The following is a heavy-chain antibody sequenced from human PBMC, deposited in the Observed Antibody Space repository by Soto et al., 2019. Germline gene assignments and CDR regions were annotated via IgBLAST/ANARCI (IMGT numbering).Heavy chain of an antibody. CDR1: VCTFSSYT. CDR2: IIPILGIA. V-gene: IGHV1-69*02. D-gene: IGHD3-3*01. Sequence: SVKVSCKASVCTFSSYTISWVRQAPGQGLEWMGRIIPILGIANYAQKFQGRVTITADKSTSTAYMELSSLRSEDTAVYYCAIIKLRTNAVDYWGQGTLVTVSS. J-gene: IGHJ4*02. CDR3: AIIKLRTNAVDY.